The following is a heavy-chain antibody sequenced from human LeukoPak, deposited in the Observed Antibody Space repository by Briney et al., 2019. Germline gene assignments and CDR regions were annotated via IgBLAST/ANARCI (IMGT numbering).Heavy chain of an antibody. J-gene: IGHJ4*02. V-gene: IGHV4-31*03. CDR3: ASQGESLSFDY. D-gene: IGHD3-16*01. CDR1: GGSISSGGYY. Sequence: SETLSLTCTVSGGSISSGGYYWSWIRQHPGKGLEWIGCIYYSGSTYYNPSLKSRVTISVDTSKDQFSLKLSSVTAADTAVYYCASQGESLSFDYWGQGTLVTVSS. CDR2: IYYSGST.